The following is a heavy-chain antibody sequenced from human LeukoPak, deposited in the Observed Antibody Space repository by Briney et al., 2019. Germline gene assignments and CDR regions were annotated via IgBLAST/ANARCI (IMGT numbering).Heavy chain of an antibody. J-gene: IGHJ4*02. CDR2: INPSGGST. Sequence: ASVKVSCKASGYTFTGYYMHWVRQAPGQGLEWMGIINPSGGSTSYEQKFQGRVTMTRDTSTSTVYMELSSLRSEDTAVYYCARGSGYYDISIYYFDYWGQGTLVTVSS. CDR3: ARGSGYYDISIYYFDY. CDR1: GYTFTGYY. V-gene: IGHV1-46*01. D-gene: IGHD3-9*01.